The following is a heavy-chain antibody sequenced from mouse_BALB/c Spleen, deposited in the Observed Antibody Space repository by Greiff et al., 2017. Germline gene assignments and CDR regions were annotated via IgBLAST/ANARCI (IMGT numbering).Heavy chain of an antibody. CDR3: ARRGGTAMDY. D-gene: IGHD3-3*01. J-gene: IGHJ4*01. V-gene: IGHV1-7*01. CDR2: INPSTGYT. Sequence: QVQLKESGAELAKPGASVKMSCKASGYTFTSYWMHWVKQRPGQGLEWIGYINPSTGYTEYNQKFKDKATLTADKSSSTAYMQLSSLTSEDSAVYYCARRGGTAMDYWGQGTSVTVSS. CDR1: GYTFTSYW.